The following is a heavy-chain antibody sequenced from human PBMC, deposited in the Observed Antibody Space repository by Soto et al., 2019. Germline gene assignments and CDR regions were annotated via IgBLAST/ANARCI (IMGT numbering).Heavy chain of an antibody. J-gene: IGHJ3*02. CDR2: IVVGSGNT. D-gene: IGHD3-3*01. Sequence: VASVKVSCKASGFTFTSSAVQWVRQARGQRLEWIGWIVVGSGNTNYAQKFQERVTITRDMSTSTAYMELSSLSSEDTAVYYCAAKIDFWGGYMRDVFNIGGQGTRVTVSS. V-gene: IGHV1-58*01. CDR1: GFTFTSSA. CDR3: AAKIDFWGGYMRDVFNI.